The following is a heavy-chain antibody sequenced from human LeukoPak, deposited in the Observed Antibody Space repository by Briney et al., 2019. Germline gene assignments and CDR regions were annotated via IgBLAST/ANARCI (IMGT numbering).Heavy chain of an antibody. J-gene: IGHJ5*02. Sequence: ASVKVSCKASGYTFTSYYIHWVRQAPGQGLEWMGIINPSGGSTNYAQKLQGRVTMTTDTSTSTAYMELRSLRSDDTAVYYCARGRPSSNIAARGNWFDPWGQGTLVTVSS. CDR1: GYTFTSYY. V-gene: IGHV1-46*01. CDR3: ARGRPSSNIAARGNWFDP. CDR2: INPSGGST. D-gene: IGHD6-6*01.